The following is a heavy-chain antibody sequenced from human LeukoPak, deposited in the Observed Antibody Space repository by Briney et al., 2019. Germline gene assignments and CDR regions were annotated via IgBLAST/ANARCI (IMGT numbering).Heavy chain of an antibody. CDR2: IYYSGST. CDR3: ARSKAMITFGGVIAPNWFDP. CDR1: GGSISSSSYY. D-gene: IGHD3-16*02. J-gene: IGHJ5*02. Sequence: SETLSLTCTVSGGSISSSSYYWGWIRQPPGKGLEWIGSIYYSGSTYYNPSLKSRVTISVDTSKNQFSLKLSSVTAADTAVYYCARSKAMITFGGVIAPNWFDPWGQGTLVTVSS. V-gene: IGHV4-39*07.